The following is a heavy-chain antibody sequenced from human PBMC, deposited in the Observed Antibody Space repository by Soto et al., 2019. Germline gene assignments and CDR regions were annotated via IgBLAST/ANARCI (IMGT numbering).Heavy chain of an antibody. CDR2: INPSGYST. CDR1: GNTFTNYY. V-gene: IGHV1-46*03. Sequence: AXVKVSCKASGNTFTNYYMHWVRQAPGQGLEWMGIINPSGYSTNYAQNFQGRVTMTRDTSTSTVYMELSSLRSEDTAVYYCAMIGDTAGFWGQGTLVTVSS. J-gene: IGHJ4*02. D-gene: IGHD4-17*01. CDR3: AMIGDTAGF.